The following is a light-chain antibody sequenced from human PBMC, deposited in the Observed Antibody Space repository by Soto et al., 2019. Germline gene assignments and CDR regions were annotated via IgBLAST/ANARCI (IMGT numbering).Light chain of an antibody. Sequence: VVMTQSPLSLPVTLGQPASISCKSSQGLVSSDGNIYLHWLQQRPGQSPRRLIYRVSNRESGVPDRFSGSGSGTDFTLRISSVEAEDVGVYYCMQGGQRPPWTFGQGTKVDIK. V-gene: IGKV2-30*01. CDR2: RVS. CDR1: QGLVSSDGNIY. CDR3: MQGGQRPPWT. J-gene: IGKJ1*01.